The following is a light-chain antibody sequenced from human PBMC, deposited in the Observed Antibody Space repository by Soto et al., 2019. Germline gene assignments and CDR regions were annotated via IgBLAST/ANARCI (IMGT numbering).Light chain of an antibody. CDR3: QQYDNFPPT. V-gene: IGKV3-20*01. J-gene: IGKJ1*01. CDR1: QTLGRNY. Sequence: ETVLTQSPGTLSMSPGETATLSCRASQTLGRNYLAWYQQKPGQAPRLLIHRISIRAAGISDRFSGSASGTDFTLPIRRLEPEDFALYYCQQYDNFPPTFGQGTKVDIK. CDR2: RIS.